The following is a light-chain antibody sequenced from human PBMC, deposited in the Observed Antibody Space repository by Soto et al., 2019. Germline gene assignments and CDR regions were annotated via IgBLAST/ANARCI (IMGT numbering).Light chain of an antibody. CDR3: QQRNSYPRT. Sequence: DIQSTQSPSFLSASVGDRVTITCRASQGINIFLAWFQQKPGKAPNLLISAASTLQSGVPSRFSGSGSETEFTLTITSLQPEDSATYYCQQRNSYPRTFGQGTKVDI. V-gene: IGKV1-9*01. CDR1: QGINIF. CDR2: AAS. J-gene: IGKJ2*01.